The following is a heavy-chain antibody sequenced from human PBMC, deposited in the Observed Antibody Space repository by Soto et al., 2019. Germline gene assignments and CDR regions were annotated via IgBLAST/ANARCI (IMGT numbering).Heavy chain of an antibody. D-gene: IGHD3-3*01. V-gene: IGHV3-23*01. CDR2: ISGSGGST. CDR3: ARDRDLELITYYDFLSGYWPRGKVDNWFDP. J-gene: IGHJ5*02. Sequence: PGGSLRLSCAASGFTFSSYAMSWVRQAPGKGLEWVSAISGSGGSTYYADSVKGRVTISRDSSKNTLYLQMNSLRAEDTAVYYCARDRDLELITYYDFLSGYWPRGKVDNWFDPWGQGTLVTVSS. CDR1: GFTFSSYA.